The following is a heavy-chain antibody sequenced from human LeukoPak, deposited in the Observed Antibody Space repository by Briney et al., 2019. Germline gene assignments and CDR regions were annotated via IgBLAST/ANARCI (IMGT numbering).Heavy chain of an antibody. D-gene: IGHD3-9*01. CDR1: GGSLSAGRDY. CDR2: IYRHVDT. Sequence: PSQTLSLTCTVSGGSLSAGRDYWSWIRQPAGKAPEGFGRIYRHVDTSYNPSLNSPLTRSIDTPKNEYTLRLNSVTAADTAVYYCVRGLSSLDSTVLTPSIWGQGTLVTVTS. J-gene: IGHJ3*02. CDR3: VRGLSSLDSTVLTPSI. V-gene: IGHV4-61*02.